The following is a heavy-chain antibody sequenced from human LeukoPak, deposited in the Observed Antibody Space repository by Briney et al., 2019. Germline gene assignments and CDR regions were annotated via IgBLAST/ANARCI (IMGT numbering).Heavy chain of an antibody. J-gene: IGHJ4*02. CDR2: IKDAGSTT. D-gene: IGHD2-8*01. Sequence: QPGGSLRLSCAVSGFTFGGRLMHWVRQAPGKGLVWVALIKDAGSTTNYADSVKGRFTASRDDAKNTVYLQMSSLRAEDTAVYYCHPLAFVTNWGQGTLVTVSS. CDR1: GFTFGGRL. CDR3: HPLAFVTN. V-gene: IGHV3-74*01.